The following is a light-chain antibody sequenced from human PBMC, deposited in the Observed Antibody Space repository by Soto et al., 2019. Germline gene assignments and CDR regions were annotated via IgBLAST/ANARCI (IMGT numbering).Light chain of an antibody. Sequence: DIQLTQSPSFLSASVGARVTFTCRASTGISRDLAWYQQKPGKAPKLLIYAASTLQSGVPSRFSGSGSGTEFTLTISSLQPEDFATYYCQQLNSYPITFGQGTRLEIK. V-gene: IGKV1-9*01. J-gene: IGKJ5*01. CDR2: AAS. CDR3: QQLNSYPIT. CDR1: TGISRD.